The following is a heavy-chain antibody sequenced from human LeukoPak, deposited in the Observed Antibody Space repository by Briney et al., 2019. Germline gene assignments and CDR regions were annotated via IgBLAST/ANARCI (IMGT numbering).Heavy chain of an antibody. CDR1: GFTFSSYA. V-gene: IGHV3-23*01. Sequence: PGGSLRLSCAASGFTFSSYAMYWVRQPPGKGLEWVSGISAGGGAYYADSVKGRFTITRDNSKNAVYLQMNSLRDEDTAVYYCARGRRRDGYFDYWGQGTLVTVSS. J-gene: IGHJ4*02. CDR2: ISAGGGA. CDR3: ARGRRRDGYFDY. D-gene: IGHD5-24*01.